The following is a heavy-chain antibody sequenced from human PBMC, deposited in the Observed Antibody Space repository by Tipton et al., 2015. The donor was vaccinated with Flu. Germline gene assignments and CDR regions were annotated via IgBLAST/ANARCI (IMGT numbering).Heavy chain of an antibody. CDR2: ISYDGSNK. CDR3: ANEGYSNYMGLDY. J-gene: IGHJ4*02. Sequence: QVQLVQSGGGVVQPGRSLRLSCAGSGFTFSSYGMHWVRQAPGKGLEWVAVISYDGSNKYYADSVKGRFTISRDNSKNTLYLQMNSLRAEDTAVYYCANEGYSNYMGLDYWGQGTLVTVSS. V-gene: IGHV3-30*18. D-gene: IGHD4-11*01. CDR1: GFTFSSYG.